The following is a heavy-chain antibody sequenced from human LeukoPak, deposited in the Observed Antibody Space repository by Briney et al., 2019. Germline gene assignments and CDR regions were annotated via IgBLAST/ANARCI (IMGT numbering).Heavy chain of an antibody. CDR2: ISYDGSDK. J-gene: IGHJ6*02. CDR1: GFTFSSYA. V-gene: IGHV3-30-3*01. D-gene: IGHD6-19*01. CDR3: ARDLYSSGWYYYYGMDV. Sequence: GGSLRLSCAASGFTFSSYAMHWVRQAPGKGLEWVAVISYDGSDKYYADSVKGRFTISRDNSKNTLYLQMNSLGAEDTAVYYCARDLYSSGWYYYYGMDVWGQGTTVTVSS.